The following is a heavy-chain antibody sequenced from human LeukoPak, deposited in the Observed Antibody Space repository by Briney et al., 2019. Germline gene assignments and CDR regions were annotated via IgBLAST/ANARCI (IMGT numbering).Heavy chain of an antibody. D-gene: IGHD3-9*01. CDR1: GFTFSSYA. CDR3: ARDGSTDTSLVINNWFDP. J-gene: IGHJ5*02. V-gene: IGHV3-30*04. CDR2: ISYDGSNK. Sequence: GRSLRLSWAGSGFTFSSYAMNLVRQAPGKGLEWVAVISYDGSNKYYADSEKGRFTISRDNSKNTLYLQMNSLRAEDTAVYYCARDGSTDTSLVINNWFDPWGQGTLVTVSS.